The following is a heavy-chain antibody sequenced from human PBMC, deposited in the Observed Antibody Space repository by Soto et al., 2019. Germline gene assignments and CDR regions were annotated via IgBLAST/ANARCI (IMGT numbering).Heavy chain of an antibody. CDR1: GGAISSYY. CDR3: ARRGGTTIFGVVHGMDV. D-gene: IGHD3-3*01. V-gene: IGHV4-59*01. Sequence: SETQSLTGTVTGGAISSYYCSWIRKPPGKGLEWIGSIYYIGSTNYNPSLKSRVTKSVDRPKKQCSLKLSAVTAADTAVYYCARRGGTTIFGVVHGMDVWGQGTTVIVSS. CDR2: IYYIGST. J-gene: IGHJ6*02.